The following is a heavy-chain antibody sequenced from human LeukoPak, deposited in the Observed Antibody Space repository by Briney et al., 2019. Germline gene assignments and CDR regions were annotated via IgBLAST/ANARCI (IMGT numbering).Heavy chain of an antibody. CDR2: INPNSGGT. CDR1: GYTFTGYY. D-gene: IGHD5-24*01. V-gene: IGHV1-2*02. CDR3: VRAPTEMATITRDY. Sequence: ASVKVSCKASGYTFTGYYMHWVRQAPGQGLEWMGWINPNSGGTNYAQKFQGRVTMTRDTSISTAYMELSRLRSDDTAVYYCVRAPTEMATITRDYWGQGTLVTVSS. J-gene: IGHJ4*02.